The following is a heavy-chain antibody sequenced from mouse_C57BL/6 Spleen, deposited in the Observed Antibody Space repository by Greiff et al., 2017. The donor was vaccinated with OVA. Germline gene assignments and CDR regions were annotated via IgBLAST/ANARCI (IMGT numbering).Heavy chain of an antibody. Sequence: QVQLQQPGTELVKPGASVKLSCKASGYTFTSYWMHWVKQRPGQGLEWIGNINPNNGGTNYNEKFKSKATLTVDKSSSTAYMQLSSLTSEDSAVYYCARSGYGSSYAWFAYWGQGTLVTVSA. D-gene: IGHD1-1*01. J-gene: IGHJ3*01. CDR3: ARSGYGSSYAWFAY. CDR1: GYTFTSYW. V-gene: IGHV1-53*01. CDR2: INPNNGGT.